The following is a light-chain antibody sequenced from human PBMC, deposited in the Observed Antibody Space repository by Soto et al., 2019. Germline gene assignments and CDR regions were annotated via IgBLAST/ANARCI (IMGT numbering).Light chain of an antibody. V-gene: IGLV2-23*01. CDR1: SSDVGGYNL. Sequence: QSALAQPASVNGSPGQSITISCTGTSSDVGGYNLVSWYQKHPGKAPKLMIYEDSERPSGVSKRFSGSKSGNTASLTIAGLKTEDEADYYCCSYAGSSTWVFGGGTKVPVL. CDR3: CSYAGSSTWV. CDR2: EDS. J-gene: IGLJ3*02.